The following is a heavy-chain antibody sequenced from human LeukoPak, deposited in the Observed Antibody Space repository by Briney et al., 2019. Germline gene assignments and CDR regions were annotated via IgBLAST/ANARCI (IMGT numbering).Heavy chain of an antibody. D-gene: IGHD1-1*01. CDR2: ISGSGGST. V-gene: IGHV3-23*01. CDR3: AKGQYNWNDVPYNWFDP. J-gene: IGHJ5*02. CDR1: GFTFSSYA. Sequence: GGSLRLSCAASGFTFSSYAMSWVRQSPGKGLEWVTAISGSGGSTYYADSVKGRFTISRDNSKNTLYLQMNSLRAEDTAVYYCAKGQYNWNDVPYNWFDPWGQGTLVTVSS.